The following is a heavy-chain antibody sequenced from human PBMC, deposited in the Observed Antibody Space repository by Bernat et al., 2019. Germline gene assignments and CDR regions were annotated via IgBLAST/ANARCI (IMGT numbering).Heavy chain of an antibody. CDR3: AKATRAFDI. CDR1: GFTFINYA. Sequence: EVQLVESGGGLVQPGGSLRLSCSASGFTFINYAMSWVRQAPGKGLEWVSTIGGSGGSTWYADSVKGRFTISRDTSKNPLYLQMNSLRAEESAIYYCAKATRAFDIWGQETMVTESS. CDR2: IGGSGGST. J-gene: IGHJ3*02. D-gene: IGHD1-26*01. V-gene: IGHV3-23*04.